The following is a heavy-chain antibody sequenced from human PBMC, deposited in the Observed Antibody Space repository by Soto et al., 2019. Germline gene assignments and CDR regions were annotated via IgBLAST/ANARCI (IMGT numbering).Heavy chain of an antibody. J-gene: IGHJ6*02. D-gene: IGHD4-17*01. V-gene: IGHV1-18*01. CDR2: ISAYNGNT. CDR1: GYTFTSYG. Sequence: ASVKVSCKASGYTFTSYGISWVRQAPGQGLEWMGWISAYNGNTNYAQKLQGRVTMTTDTSTSTAYMELRSLRSDDTAVYYCARDGHCGDPCYYDMDVWGQGTTVTVSS. CDR3: ARDGHCGDPCYYDMDV.